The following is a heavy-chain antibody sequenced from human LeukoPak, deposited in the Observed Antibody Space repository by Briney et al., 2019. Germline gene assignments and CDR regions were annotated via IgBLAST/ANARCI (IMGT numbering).Heavy chain of an antibody. Sequence: GSLRLSCAASGFTFSNAWMSWVRQPPGKGLEWIGEIYHSGSTNYNPSLKSRVTISVDKSKNQFSLKLSSVTAADTAVYYCARVAVGAAFFSFDYWGQGTLVTVSS. V-gene: IGHV4-4*02. CDR3: ARVAVGAAFFSFDY. J-gene: IGHJ4*02. D-gene: IGHD2-15*01. CDR1: GFTFSNAW. CDR2: IYHSGST.